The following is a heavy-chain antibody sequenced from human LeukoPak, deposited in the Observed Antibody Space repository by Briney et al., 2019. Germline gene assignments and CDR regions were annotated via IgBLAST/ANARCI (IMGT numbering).Heavy chain of an antibody. V-gene: IGHV4-4*07. CDR1: GGSISSYY. CDR2: IYTSGSN. Sequence: SETLSLTCTVSGGSISSYYWSWIRQPAGKGLEWIGRIYTSGSNNYNPSLKSRVTMSVGTSKNQFSLKLSSVTAADTAVYCCAREELVYYDSSGSPYYYYGMDVWGQGTTVTVSS. D-gene: IGHD3-22*01. CDR3: AREELVYYDSSGSPYYYYGMDV. J-gene: IGHJ6*02.